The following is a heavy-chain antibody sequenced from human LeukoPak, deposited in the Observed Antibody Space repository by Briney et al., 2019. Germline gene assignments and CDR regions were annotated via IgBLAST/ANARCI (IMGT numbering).Heavy chain of an antibody. CDR2: IIPIFGTA. Sequence: ASVKVSCKASGGTFSSYAISWVRQAPGQGLEWMGGIIPIFGTANYAQKFQGRVTITADESTSTAYMELSSLRSEDTAVYYCMLMVRGSYFRRRPSVLNVWGKGTTVTVSS. J-gene: IGHJ6*04. CDR3: MLMVRGSYFRRRPSVLNV. V-gene: IGHV1-69*13. D-gene: IGHD3-10*01. CDR1: GGTFSSYA.